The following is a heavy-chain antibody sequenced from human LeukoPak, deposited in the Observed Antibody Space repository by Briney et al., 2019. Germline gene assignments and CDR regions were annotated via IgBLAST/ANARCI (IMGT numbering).Heavy chain of an antibody. Sequence: GGSLRLSCGASGLSFSNYWMTLVRQAPGKGLEWVANINQDGSEEQYVDSVKGRFTISRDNAQNSLFLQMNSLRAEDAAVYFCARRDGYNLRGTYFYYLDVWGKGTRVTVSS. J-gene: IGHJ6*03. CDR3: ARRDGYNLRGTYFYYLDV. D-gene: IGHD5-24*01. CDR1: GLSFSNYW. CDR2: INQDGSEE. V-gene: IGHV3-7*01.